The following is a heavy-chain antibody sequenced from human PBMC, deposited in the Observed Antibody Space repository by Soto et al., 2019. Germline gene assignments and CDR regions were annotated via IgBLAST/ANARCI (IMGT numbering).Heavy chain of an antibody. Sequence: EVQLVESGGGWVQPGGSLRLSCAASGFRFSSYWMSWVRQAPGKGLEWVANIKQDGSEKDYVGSVKGRFTISRDNADNLLYLQMNSLRAEDTAVYYCAREGSRTFDSWGQGTEVSVSA. CDR1: GFRFSSYW. D-gene: IGHD3-10*01. V-gene: IGHV3-7*01. CDR2: IKQDGSEK. J-gene: IGHJ3*02. CDR3: AREGSRTFDS.